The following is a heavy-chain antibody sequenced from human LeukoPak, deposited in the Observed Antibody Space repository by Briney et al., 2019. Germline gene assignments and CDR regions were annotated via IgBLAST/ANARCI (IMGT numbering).Heavy chain of an antibody. CDR3: AREGDYGDYSRSFYYMDV. CDR2: IHTSENT. V-gene: IGHV4-4*07. CDR1: GGYIGSYY. J-gene: IGHJ6*03. Sequence: SETLSLTCTVSGGYIGSYYWSWIRQPAGKGLEWIGRIHTSENTDYNPSLKSRVTMSVDMSTSQFSLRLTSVTAADTAVYYCAREGDYGDYSRSFYYMDVWGKGTTVTVSS. D-gene: IGHD4-17*01.